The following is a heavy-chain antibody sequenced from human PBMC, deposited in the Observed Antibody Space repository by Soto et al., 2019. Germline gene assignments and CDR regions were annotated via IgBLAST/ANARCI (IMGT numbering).Heavy chain of an antibody. CDR3: ARHCHYYDSSGYYSDNWFDP. J-gene: IGHJ5*02. V-gene: IGHV4-59*08. CDR1: GGSISSYY. CDR2: IYYSGSN. D-gene: IGHD3-22*01. Sequence: SETLSLTCTVSGGSISSYYWSWIRQPPGKGLEWIGYIYYSGSNNYNPSLKSQVTISVDTSKNQFSLKLSSVTAADTAVYYFARHCHYYDSSGYYSDNWFDPWGQGTQVTVS.